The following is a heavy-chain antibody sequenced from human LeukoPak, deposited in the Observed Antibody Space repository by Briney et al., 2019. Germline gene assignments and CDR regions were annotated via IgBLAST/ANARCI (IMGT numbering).Heavy chain of an antibody. Sequence: ASVKVSCKASGYTFTTYGISWVRQAPGQGLEWMGWISTYNGNTNYAQKLQGRGTMTTDTSTSTAYMELRSLRFDDTAVYYCARGLYCSGGSCYIFDYWGQGTLVTVSS. CDR3: ARGLYCSGGSCYIFDY. CDR1: GYTFTTYG. J-gene: IGHJ4*02. CDR2: ISTYNGNT. D-gene: IGHD2-15*01. V-gene: IGHV1-18*01.